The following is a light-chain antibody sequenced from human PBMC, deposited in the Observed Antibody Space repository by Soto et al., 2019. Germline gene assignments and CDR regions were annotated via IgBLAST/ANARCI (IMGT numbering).Light chain of an antibody. CDR3: SSYTSSSTVV. Sequence: QSALPQPASVSGSPEHSITISCTGTSSDVGGYNYVSWYQQHTGKAPKLMIYDVSNRPSGVSNRFSGSKSGNTASLNISGLQAEDEADYYCSSYTSSSTVVFCGGSKLTV. CDR1: SSDVGGYNY. J-gene: IGLJ2*01. CDR2: DVS. V-gene: IGLV2-14*01.